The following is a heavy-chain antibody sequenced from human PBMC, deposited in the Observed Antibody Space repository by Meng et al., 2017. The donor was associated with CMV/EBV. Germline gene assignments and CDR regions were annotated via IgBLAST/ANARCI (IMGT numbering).Heavy chain of an antibody. D-gene: IGHD4-17*01. J-gene: IGHJ4*02. CDR1: RNFFTRHA. Sequence: ASVPVSCKAPRNFFTRHAITWVRQAPGQGLEWMGWISADNQNTNLIQKFQGRITLTTDTSTSTAYMELRSLRSDDTAVDSCARGGDYGDFHDPFDYWGQGTLVTVSS. V-gene: IGHV1-18*01. CDR3: ARGGDYGDFHDPFDY. CDR2: ISADNQNT.